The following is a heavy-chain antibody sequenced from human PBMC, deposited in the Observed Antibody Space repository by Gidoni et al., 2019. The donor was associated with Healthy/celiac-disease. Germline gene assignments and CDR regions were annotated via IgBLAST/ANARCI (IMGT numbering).Heavy chain of an antibody. CDR1: GFTFNIYG. V-gene: IGHV3-33*01. CDR3: ARPRIMTMTDAFDI. CDR2: IWYDGSNK. J-gene: IGHJ3*02. Sequence: QVQLVESGGGVVQLGRSLRLSCAASGFTFNIYGMYWVRQAPGKGLGWVAVIWYDGSNKYYADSVKGRFTISRDNSKNTLYLQMNSLRAEDTAVYYCARPRIMTMTDAFDIWGQGTMVTVSS. D-gene: IGHD3-22*01.